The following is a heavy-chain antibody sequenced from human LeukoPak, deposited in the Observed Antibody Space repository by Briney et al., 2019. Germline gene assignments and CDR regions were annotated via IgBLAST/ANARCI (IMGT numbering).Heavy chain of an antibody. Sequence: SQTLSLTCTVSGGSISSGGYYWSWRRQHPGKGLEWVGYIYYSGSTYYNPSLKRRVTISVDKSKNQFSLKLSSVTAADTAVYYCASCDSYGQTNWFDPWGQGTLVTVSS. V-gene: IGHV4-31*03. D-gene: IGHD5-18*01. CDR1: GGSISSGGYY. CDR3: ASCDSYGQTNWFDP. CDR2: IYYSGST. J-gene: IGHJ5*02.